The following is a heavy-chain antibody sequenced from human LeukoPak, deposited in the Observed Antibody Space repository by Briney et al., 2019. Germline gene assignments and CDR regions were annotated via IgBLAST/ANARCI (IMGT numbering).Heavy chain of an antibody. V-gene: IGHV3-21*01. CDR3: ARWGGSGYYFDAVGFDY. CDR1: GFSFTGYW. D-gene: IGHD3-22*01. J-gene: IGHJ4*02. CDR2: ISSSSSYI. Sequence: GGSLRLSCAASGFSFTGYWMNWVRQAPGKGLEWVSSISSSSSYIYYADSVKGRFTISRDNAKNSLYLQMNSLRAEDTAVYYCARWGGSGYYFDAVGFDYWGQGTLVTVSS.